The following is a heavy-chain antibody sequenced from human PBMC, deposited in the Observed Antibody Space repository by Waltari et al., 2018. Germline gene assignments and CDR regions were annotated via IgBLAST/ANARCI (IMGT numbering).Heavy chain of an antibody. Sequence: EVQLEQSGAEVKEPGESLKISCKGSGYTFSSQWIAWVRQTPGQGLEWMGIIYPGDSDTRYSPSFQGQVTISADKSISTAYLQWRSLKASVTGIYYCARRGRGEEGRWFDPWGQGTMVTVSS. D-gene: IGHD2-15*01. J-gene: IGHJ5*02. CDR3: ARRGRGEEGRWFDP. V-gene: IGHV5-51*01. CDR1: GYTFSSQW. CDR2: IYPGDSDT.